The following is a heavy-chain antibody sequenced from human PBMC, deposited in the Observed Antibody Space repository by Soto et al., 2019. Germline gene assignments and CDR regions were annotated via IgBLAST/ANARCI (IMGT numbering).Heavy chain of an antibody. J-gene: IGHJ6*02. V-gene: IGHV3-21*01. D-gene: IGHD1-26*01. Sequence: EVQLVESGGGLVKPGGSLRLSCAASGFTFSSYNMNWVRQAPGKGLEWVSSISSSGNYIYYADSLKGRFTISRYNDKRSVFLQMTSLRGEDTAVDYCVREGSGGMNVETPHEDVYYYGMDVWGQGTTVTVSS. CDR3: VREGSGGMNVETPHEDVYYYGMDV. CDR2: ISSSGNYI. CDR1: GFTFSSYN.